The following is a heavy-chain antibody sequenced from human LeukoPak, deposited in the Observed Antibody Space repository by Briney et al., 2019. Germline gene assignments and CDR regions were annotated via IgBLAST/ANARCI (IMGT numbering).Heavy chain of an antibody. CDR1: GFTFRRTA. D-gene: IGHD4/OR15-4a*01. Sequence: GGSLRLSCAASGFTFRRTAMSWVRQAPGKGLQWVATIGGSGVGTYYAASVKGRFNISRDNSKNTLYLQMNSLRTEDTAIYYCAKDANYLRSGSFFIPFDYWGQGTLVTFHS. CDR2: IGGSGVGT. V-gene: IGHV3-23*01. J-gene: IGHJ4*02. CDR3: AKDANYLRSGSFFIPFDY.